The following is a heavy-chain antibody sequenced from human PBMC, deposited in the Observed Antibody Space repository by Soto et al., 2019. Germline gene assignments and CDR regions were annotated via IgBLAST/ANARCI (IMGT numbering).Heavy chain of an antibody. CDR2: ISYDGSNK. CDR3: ARVRGYSYGALDAFDI. Sequence: GGSLRLSCAASGFTFSSYAMHWVRQAPGKGLEWVAVISYDGSNKYYADSVKGRFTISRDNSKNTLYLQMNSLRAEDTAEYYCARVRGYSYGALDAFDIWGQGTMVTVSS. CDR1: GFTFSSYA. V-gene: IGHV3-30-3*01. D-gene: IGHD5-18*01. J-gene: IGHJ3*02.